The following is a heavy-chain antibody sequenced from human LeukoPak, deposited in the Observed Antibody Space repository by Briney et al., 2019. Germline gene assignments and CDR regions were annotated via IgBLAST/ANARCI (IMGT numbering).Heavy chain of an antibody. Sequence: GGSLRLSCAASGFTFSNYGIHWVRQAPGKGLEWVAVISYDGNNKYYADSVKGRFTIFRDNSKNTLFLQMNSLRAEDTAVYYCAKGVDYCSGGSCPADYWGPGTLVTVSS. CDR2: ISYDGNNK. CDR3: AKGVDYCSGGSCPADY. CDR1: GFTFSNYG. D-gene: IGHD2-15*01. V-gene: IGHV3-30*18. J-gene: IGHJ4*02.